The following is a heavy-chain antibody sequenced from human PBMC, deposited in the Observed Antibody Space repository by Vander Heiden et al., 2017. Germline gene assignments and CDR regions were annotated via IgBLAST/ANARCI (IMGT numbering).Heavy chain of an antibody. J-gene: IGHJ4*02. D-gene: IGHD4-17*01. CDR1: AWTLVDYA. CDR3: AKAGGYGDDGDYFDY. CDR2: ISGKSCSI. Sequence: EVQLVESGGGLVQRGRSLRRTGPASAWTLVDYAMQWGRQAPGKGLEWVSVISGKSCSIDYGDSVKGRFAISRDNAKNSLYLQMNRLRAEDTALYYCAKAGGYGDDGDYFDYWGQGTLVTVSS. V-gene: IGHV3-9*01.